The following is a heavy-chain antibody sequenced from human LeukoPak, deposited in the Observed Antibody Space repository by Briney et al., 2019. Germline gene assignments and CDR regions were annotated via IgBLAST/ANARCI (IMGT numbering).Heavy chain of an antibody. J-gene: IGHJ4*02. Sequence: GQSLRLSCAASGFTFGSYWMTWVSQAPGKGMEWVANIKQDASERYYVDSVKGRFTISRDNAKNSLYLQMNSLRAEDTAVYYCATPTAGTWHFDYWGQGTLVTVSS. V-gene: IGHV3-7*01. CDR3: ATPTAGTWHFDY. CDR2: IKQDASER. D-gene: IGHD1-1*01. CDR1: GFTFGSYW.